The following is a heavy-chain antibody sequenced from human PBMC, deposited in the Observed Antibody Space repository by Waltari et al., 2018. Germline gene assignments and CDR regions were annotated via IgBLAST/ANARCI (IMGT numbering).Heavy chain of an antibody. Sequence: EVQLVEAGGDRVQPGGSLRLACAASGFGFSDYWVHRVRQVPGKGRVWVSRINSDGSSISYSDSVKGRFTISRDNSKNMLYLQLNSLRAEDTAVYYCARKGGRGYTYGPFYYDSWGQGTLVTVSS. CDR1: GFGFSDYW. CDR2: INSDGSSI. CDR3: ARKGGRGYTYGPFYYDS. D-gene: IGHD5-18*01. J-gene: IGHJ4*02. V-gene: IGHV3-74*01.